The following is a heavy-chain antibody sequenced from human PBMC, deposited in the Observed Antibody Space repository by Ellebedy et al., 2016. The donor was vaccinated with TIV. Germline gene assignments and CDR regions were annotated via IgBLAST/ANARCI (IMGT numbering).Heavy chain of an antibody. J-gene: IGHJ5*02. CDR2: VYIRGST. V-gene: IGHV4-61*02. CDR1: GGSVSSGSYY. D-gene: IGHD6-13*01. Sequence: SETLSLTCTVSGGSVSSGSYYWSWIRQSAGKGLEWIGRVYIRGSTNYNPSLSSRVTMSIDSSKNQFSLKLTSVTAADTATYYCARDSGIAAAGKYNYFDPWGQGIVVTVSS. CDR3: ARDSGIAAAGKYNYFDP.